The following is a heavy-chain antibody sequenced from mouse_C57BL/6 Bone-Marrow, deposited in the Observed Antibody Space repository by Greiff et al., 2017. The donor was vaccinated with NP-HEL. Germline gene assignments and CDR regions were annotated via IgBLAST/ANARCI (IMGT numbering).Heavy chain of an antibody. D-gene: IGHD5-1*01. V-gene: IGHV1-19*01. Sequence: EVQLHQSGPVLVKPGASVKMSCKASGYTFTDYYMNWVKQSHGKSLEWIGVINPYNGGPSYNQKFKGKATFTVDKSSSTAYMELNSLTSEHSAVYYCGSTSMDYWGQGTSVTVSS. J-gene: IGHJ4*01. CDR1: GYTFTDYY. CDR2: INPYNGGP. CDR3: GSTSMDY.